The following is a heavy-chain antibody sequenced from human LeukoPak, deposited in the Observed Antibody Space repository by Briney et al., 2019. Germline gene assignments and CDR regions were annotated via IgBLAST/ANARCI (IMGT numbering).Heavy chain of an antibody. CDR1: GFTFSSYS. D-gene: IGHD6-19*01. Sequence: PGGSLRLSCSASGFTFSSYSINWVRQAPGKGLEWVSYISSSGNTIYYADSVKGRFTISRDNAKNSLYLQLNSLRAEDTAVYYCARPDSSGWPYFDYWGQGTLVTLSS. J-gene: IGHJ4*02. V-gene: IGHV3-48*01. CDR3: ARPDSSGWPYFDY. CDR2: ISSSGNTI.